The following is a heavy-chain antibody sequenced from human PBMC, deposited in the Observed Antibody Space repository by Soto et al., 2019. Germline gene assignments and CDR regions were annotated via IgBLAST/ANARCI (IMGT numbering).Heavy chain of an antibody. CDR1: GFTFSSYA. CDR3: VKDLTLPGSRAFDI. D-gene: IGHD1-26*01. V-gene: IGHV3-64D*06. J-gene: IGHJ4*02. CDR2: LTSQGGIK. Sequence: VGSLRLSCSASGFTFSSYAMHWVRQAPGKGLEYVSGLTSQGGIKFYADSVKGRFTTSRDNSNYTLDLQMTSLRPEDTAVYYCVKDLTLPGSRAFDIWGQRTLVTVSS.